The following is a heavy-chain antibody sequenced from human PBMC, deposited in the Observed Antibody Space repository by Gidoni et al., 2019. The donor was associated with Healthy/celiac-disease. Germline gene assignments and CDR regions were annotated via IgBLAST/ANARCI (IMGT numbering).Heavy chain of an antibody. CDR3: AKDGPYYYYDSSGYLDY. D-gene: IGHD3-22*01. Sequence: QVQLVESGGGVVQPGRSLRLSCAASGFTFSSYGMPWVRQAPGKGLEWVAVISYDGSNKDYADSVKGRFTISRDNSKNTLYLQMNSLRAEDTAVYYCAKDGPYYYYDSSGYLDYWGQGTLVTVSS. V-gene: IGHV3-30*18. CDR1: GFTFSSYG. J-gene: IGHJ4*02. CDR2: ISYDGSNK.